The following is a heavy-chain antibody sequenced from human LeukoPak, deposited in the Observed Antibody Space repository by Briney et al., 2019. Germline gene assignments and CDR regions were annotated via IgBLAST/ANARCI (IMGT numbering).Heavy chain of an antibody. Sequence: SETLSLTCAVYGGSFSGYYWSWIRQPPGKGLGWIGEINHSGSTNYNPSLKSRVTISVDTSKNQFSLKLSSVTAADTAVYYCARAPQFGELYRTRRSYFDYWGQGTLVTVSS. CDR2: INHSGST. V-gene: IGHV4-34*01. CDR1: GGSFSGYY. J-gene: IGHJ4*02. CDR3: ARAPQFGELYRTRRSYFDY. D-gene: IGHD3-10*01.